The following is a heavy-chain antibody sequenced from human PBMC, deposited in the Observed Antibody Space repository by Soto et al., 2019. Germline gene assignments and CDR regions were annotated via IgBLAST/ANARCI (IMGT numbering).Heavy chain of an antibody. V-gene: IGHV4-59*01. Sequence: SETLSLTCTVSGGYISSYYWSWIRQPPGKGLEWIGYIYYSGSTNYNPSLKSRVTISLDTSKNQFSLKLTSVTAADTAVYFCARGRSGSYPFDYWGLGTLVTVSS. D-gene: IGHD1-26*01. CDR1: GGYISSYY. J-gene: IGHJ4*02. CDR3: ARGRSGSYPFDY. CDR2: IYYSGST.